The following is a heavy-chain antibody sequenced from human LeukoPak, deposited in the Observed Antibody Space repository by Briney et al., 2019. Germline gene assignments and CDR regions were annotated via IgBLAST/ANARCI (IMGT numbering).Heavy chain of an antibody. CDR1: GYTFSSYY. V-gene: IGHV1-46*01. D-gene: IGHD3-22*01. Sequence: EASVKVSCKASGYTFSSYYMHWVRQAPGQGLEWMGIINPSGGSTTYAQKFQGRVTITTDESTSTAYMELSSLRSEGTAVYYCARSYDSSGYLWLYWGQGTLVTVSS. J-gene: IGHJ4*02. CDR3: ARSYDSSGYLWLY. CDR2: INPSGGST.